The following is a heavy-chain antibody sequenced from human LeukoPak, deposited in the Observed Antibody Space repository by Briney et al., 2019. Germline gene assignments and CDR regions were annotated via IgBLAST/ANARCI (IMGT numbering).Heavy chain of an antibody. CDR3: ARPFRYSSSLSGWFDP. Sequence: SETLSLTCAVYGGSFSGYCWSWIRQPPGKGLEWIGEINHSGSTNYNPSLKSRVTISVDTSKNQFSLKLSSVTAADTAVYYCARPFRYSSSLSGWFDPWGQGTLVTVSS. D-gene: IGHD6-13*01. CDR1: GGSFSGYC. J-gene: IGHJ5*02. CDR2: INHSGST. V-gene: IGHV4-34*01.